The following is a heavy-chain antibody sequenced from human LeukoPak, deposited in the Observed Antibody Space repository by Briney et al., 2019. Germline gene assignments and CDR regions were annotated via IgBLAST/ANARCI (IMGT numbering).Heavy chain of an antibody. Sequence: SETLSLTCTVSGGSISSSSYYWGWIRQPPGKGLEWIGSIYYSGSTYYNPSLKSRVTISVDTSKNQFSLKLSSVTAADTAVYYCARGVDTNYYYYMDVWGKGTTVTVSS. J-gene: IGHJ6*03. CDR2: IYYSGST. CDR1: GGSISSSSYY. CDR3: ARGVDTNYYYYMDV. D-gene: IGHD5-18*01. V-gene: IGHV4-39*07.